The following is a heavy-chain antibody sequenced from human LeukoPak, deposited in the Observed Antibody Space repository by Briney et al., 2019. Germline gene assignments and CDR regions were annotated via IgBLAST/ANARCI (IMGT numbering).Heavy chain of an antibody. J-gene: IGHJ6*02. CDR3: ARLIRYYYGMDV. D-gene: IGHD2-8*01. CDR2: IYYSGST. CDR1: GGSISSYY. Sequence: SETLSLTCTVSGGSISSYYWNWIRQPPGKGLEWIGYIYYSGSTNYNPSLKSRVTISVDTSKNQFSLKLSSVTAADTAVYYCARLIRYYYGMDVWGQGTTVTVSS. V-gene: IGHV4-59*01.